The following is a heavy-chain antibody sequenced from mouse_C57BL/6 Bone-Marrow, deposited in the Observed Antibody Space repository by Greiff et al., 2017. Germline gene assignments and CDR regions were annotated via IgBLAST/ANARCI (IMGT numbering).Heavy chain of an antibody. D-gene: IGHD1-1*01. J-gene: IGHJ3*01. CDR1: GFNIQNTY. Sequence: EVQLQQSVAELVRPGASVKLSCTASGFNIQNTYMHWVKQRPEQGLEWIGRIDPANGNTKYAPKFQGKATITADTSSNTAYLQLSSLTSEDTAIYYCASPYYYGSSPFAYWGQGTLVTVSA. CDR3: ASPYYYGSSPFAY. V-gene: IGHV14-3*01. CDR2: IDPANGNT.